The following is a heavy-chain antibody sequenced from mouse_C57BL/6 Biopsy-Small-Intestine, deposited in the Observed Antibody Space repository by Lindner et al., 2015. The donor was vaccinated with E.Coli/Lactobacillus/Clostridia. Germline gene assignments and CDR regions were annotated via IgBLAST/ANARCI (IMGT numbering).Heavy chain of an antibody. CDR1: DYRFTGYY. V-gene: IGHV1-66*01. CDR3: TREGNSAFDY. J-gene: IGHJ2*01. D-gene: IGHD2-1*01. CDR2: IYPGSANT. Sequence: VQLQESGPELVKPGASVKMSCKASDYRFTGYYVHWVRQRPGQGLEWIGWIYPGSANTQYNEKFEDKATLTADTSSSTAYMQLTSLTSEDSAVYYCTREGNSAFDYWGQGTTLTVSS.